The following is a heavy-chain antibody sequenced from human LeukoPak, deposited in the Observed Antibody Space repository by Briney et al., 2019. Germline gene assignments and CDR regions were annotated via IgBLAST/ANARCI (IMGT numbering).Heavy chain of an antibody. D-gene: IGHD3-22*01. Sequence: SGPTLVNPTQTLTLTCTFSGFSLTTIGMCVSWIRQPPGKALEWLARIDWDDDKYYSTSLKTRLTISKDTSKNQVVLTMTNMDYVDTATYYCARSTGYSDSSGYYPLDYWGQGTLVTVSS. V-gene: IGHV2-70*11. CDR1: GFSLTTIGMC. CDR3: ARSTGYSDSSGYYPLDY. CDR2: IDWDDDK. J-gene: IGHJ4*02.